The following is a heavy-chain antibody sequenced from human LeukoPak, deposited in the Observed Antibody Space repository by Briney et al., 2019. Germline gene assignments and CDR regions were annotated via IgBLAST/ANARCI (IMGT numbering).Heavy chain of an antibody. CDR3: ASVKLIGPDYYDSSGYYNYFDY. CDR1: GGSISSGGYY. CDR2: INHSGST. Sequence: PSETLSLTCTVSGGSISSGGYYWSWIRQPPGKGLEWIGEINHSGSTNYNPSLKSRVTISVDTSKNQFSLKLSSVTAADTAVYYCASVKLIGPDYYDSSGYYNYFDYWGQGTLVTVSS. V-gene: IGHV4-39*07. D-gene: IGHD3-22*01. J-gene: IGHJ4*02.